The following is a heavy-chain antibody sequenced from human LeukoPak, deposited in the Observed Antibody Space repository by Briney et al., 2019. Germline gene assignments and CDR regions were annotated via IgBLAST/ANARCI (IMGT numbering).Heavy chain of an antibody. J-gene: IGHJ4*02. Sequence: SETLSLTCAVYGGSFSGYYWSWIRQPPGKGLEWIGEINHSGSTNYNPSLKSRVTISVDTSKNQFSLKLSSVTAADTAVYYCARARPSSFDDWGQGTLVTVSS. CDR2: INHSGST. V-gene: IGHV4-34*01. CDR1: GGSFSGYY. D-gene: IGHD6-6*01. CDR3: ARARPSSFDD.